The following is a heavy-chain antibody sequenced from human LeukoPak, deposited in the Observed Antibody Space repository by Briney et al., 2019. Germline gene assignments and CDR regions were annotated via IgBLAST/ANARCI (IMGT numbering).Heavy chain of an antibody. V-gene: IGHV3-30*02. CDR2: IRYDGSNK. Sequence: GGSLRLSCVASGFTFSSHGMHWVRQAPGKGLEWVAFIRYDGSNKYYADSVKGRFSISRDNSRNTVYLQMNSLRAEDTAVYYCAKRWSYIDYWGQGTLVTVSS. J-gene: IGHJ4*02. CDR1: GFTFSSHG. D-gene: IGHD3-10*01. CDR3: AKRWSYIDY.